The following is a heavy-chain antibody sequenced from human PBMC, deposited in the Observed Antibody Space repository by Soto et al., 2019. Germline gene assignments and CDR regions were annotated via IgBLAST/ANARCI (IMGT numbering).Heavy chain of an antibody. J-gene: IGHJ3*02. Sequence: PSETLSLTCAVSGGSISSDGYSWSWIRQPPGKGLEWIGYIYHSGSTYYNPSLKSRVTISVDRSKNQFSLKLSSVTAADTAVYYCARRYGKNAFDIWGQGTMVTVSS. CDR1: GGSISSDGYS. CDR2: IYHSGST. V-gene: IGHV4-30-2*02. CDR3: ARRYGKNAFDI. D-gene: IGHD5-18*01.